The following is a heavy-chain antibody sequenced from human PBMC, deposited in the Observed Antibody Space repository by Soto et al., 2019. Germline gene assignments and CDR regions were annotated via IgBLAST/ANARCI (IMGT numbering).Heavy chain of an antibody. CDR3: ARDSSSWGHYYYGMDV. J-gene: IGHJ6*02. D-gene: IGHD6-13*01. V-gene: IGHV4-61*01. Sequence: QVQLQESGPGLVKPSETLSLTCTVSGGSVSSGSYYWSWIRQPPGKGLEWIGYIYYSGSTNYNPSHERRVTLSVDTSKTQFSLKLSSVTAADTAVYYGARDSSSWGHYYYGMDVWGQGTTVTVSS. CDR2: IYYSGST. CDR1: GGSVSSGSYY.